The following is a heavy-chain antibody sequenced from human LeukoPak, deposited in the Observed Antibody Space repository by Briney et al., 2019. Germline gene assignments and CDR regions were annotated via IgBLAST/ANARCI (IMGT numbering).Heavy chain of an antibody. J-gene: IGHJ3*02. Sequence: ASVKVSCKASGGTFSSYAISWVRQAPGQGLEWMGGIIPIFGTANYAQKFQGRVTITADESTSTAYMELSSLRSEDTAVYYCARVSTMIVSTGAFDIWGQGTMVTXXS. CDR2: IIPIFGTA. CDR1: GGTFSSYA. D-gene: IGHD3-22*01. V-gene: IGHV1-69*13. CDR3: ARVSTMIVSTGAFDI.